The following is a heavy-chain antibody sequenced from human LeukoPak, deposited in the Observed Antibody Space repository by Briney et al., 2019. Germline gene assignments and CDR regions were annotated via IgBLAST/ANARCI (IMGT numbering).Heavy chain of an antibody. D-gene: IGHD3-3*01. J-gene: IGHJ6*03. Sequence: GGSLRLSCAASGFTFSDYYMSWIRQAPGKGLEWVSYISSSGSTIYYADSVKGRFTISRDNAKDSLYLQMNSLRAEDTAVYYCARMYGSIFGVVIKTYYYYYMDVWGKGTTVTVSS. CDR1: GFTFSDYY. V-gene: IGHV3-11*04. CDR3: ARMYGSIFGVVIKTYYYYYMDV. CDR2: ISSSGSTI.